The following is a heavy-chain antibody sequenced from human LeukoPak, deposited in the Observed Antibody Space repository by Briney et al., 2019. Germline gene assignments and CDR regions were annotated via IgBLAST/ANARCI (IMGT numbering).Heavy chain of an antibody. D-gene: IGHD3-9*01. J-gene: IGHJ4*02. CDR2: INHSGST. Sequence: SETLSLTCAVYGGSFSGYYWSWIRQPPGKGLEWIGEINHSGSTNYNPSLKSRVTISVDTSKNQFSLKLSSVTAADTAVYYCAREASGYDILTGATHYFDYWGQGTLVTVSS. CDR3: AREASGYDILTGATHYFDY. V-gene: IGHV4-34*01. CDR1: GGSFSGYY.